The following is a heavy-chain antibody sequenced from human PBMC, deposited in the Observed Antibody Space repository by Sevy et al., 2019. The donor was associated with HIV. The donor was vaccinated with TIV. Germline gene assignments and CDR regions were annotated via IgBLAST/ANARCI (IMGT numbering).Heavy chain of an antibody. CDR2: ISYDGSNK. CDR1: GFTFSSYA. V-gene: IGHV3-30-3*01. D-gene: IGHD6-13*01. CDR3: ARADSSSWRDFYYCYGMDV. J-gene: IGHJ6*02. Sequence: GGSLRLSCAASGFTFSSYAMHWVRQAPGKGLEWVAVISYDGSNKYYADSVKGRFTISRDNSKNTLYLQMNSLRAEDTAVYYCARADSSSWRDFYYCYGMDVWGQGTTVTVSS.